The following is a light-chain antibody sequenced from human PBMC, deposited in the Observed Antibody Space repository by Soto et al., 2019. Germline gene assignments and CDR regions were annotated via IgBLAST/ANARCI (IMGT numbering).Light chain of an antibody. CDR2: GAS. CDR3: QQYGSSPLT. V-gene: IGKV3-20*01. CDR1: QSVSSSY. J-gene: IGKJ4*01. Sequence: EIVVTQSPGTLSLSPGERATLSCRASQSVSSSYLAWYQQKPRQAPRLLIYGASSRATGIPDRFSGSGSGTDFTLTISRLEPEDFAVYYCQQYGSSPLTFGGGTKVEIK.